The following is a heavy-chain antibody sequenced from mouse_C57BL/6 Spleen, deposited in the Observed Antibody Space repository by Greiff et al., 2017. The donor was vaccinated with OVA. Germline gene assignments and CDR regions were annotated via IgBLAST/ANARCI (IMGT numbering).Heavy chain of an antibody. CDR3: AREYYGSSHYAMDY. CDR1: GYTFTSYW. CDR2: IDPSDSYT. V-gene: IGHV1-69*01. Sequence: VQLQQPGAELVMPGASVKLSCKASGYTFTSYWMHWVKQRPGQGLEWIGEIDPSDSYTNYNQKFKGKSTLTVDKSSSTAYMQLSSLTSEDSAVYYCAREYYGSSHYAMDYWGQGTSVTVSS. J-gene: IGHJ4*01. D-gene: IGHD1-1*01.